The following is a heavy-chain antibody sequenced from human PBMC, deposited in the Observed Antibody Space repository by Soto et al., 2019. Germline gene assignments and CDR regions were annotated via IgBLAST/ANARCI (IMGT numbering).Heavy chain of an antibody. D-gene: IGHD2-2*01. Sequence: QVQLVQSGAEVKKPGSSVKVSCKASGGTCSSYTISWERKAPGQGLEWMGRIIPIPGIANYAQKFQGRVTITADKSTGTGFMEMSSLSSEDTAGYYCASVGLGYCSSTSCYQATGVLVHYWGHGHMVTVA. J-gene: IGHJ4*01. V-gene: IGHV1-69*02. CDR3: ASVGLGYCSSTSCYQATGVLVHY. CDR2: IIPIPGIA. CDR1: GGTCSSYT.